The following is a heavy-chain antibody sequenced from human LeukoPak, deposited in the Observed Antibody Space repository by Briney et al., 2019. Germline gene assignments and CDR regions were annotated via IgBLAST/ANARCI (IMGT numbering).Heavy chain of an antibody. V-gene: IGHV3-23*01. D-gene: IGHD3-3*01. CDR2: ISGSDGST. CDR1: GFTFSSYA. J-gene: IGHJ4*02. Sequence: GGSLRLSCAASGFTFSSYAISWVGKAPGKGLEWVSAISGSDGSTYYADSVKGRFTISRDNSKNTLYLQMNSLRAEDTAVYYCAKPRGGLRFLEWLLYWDYWGQGTLVTVSS. CDR3: AKPRGGLRFLEWLLYWDY.